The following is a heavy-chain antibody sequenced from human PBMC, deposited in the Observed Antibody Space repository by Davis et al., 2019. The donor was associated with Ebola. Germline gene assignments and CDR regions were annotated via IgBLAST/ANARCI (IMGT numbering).Heavy chain of an antibody. J-gene: IGHJ6*02. CDR2: ISTTSTYI. V-gene: IGHV3-21*01. D-gene: IGHD4-17*01. CDR1: GFTFSDST. Sequence: PGGSLRLSCAASGFTFSDSTMNWVRQAPGKGLEWVSSISTTSTYIYYSDSVKGRFTISRDNAKSSLYLQMNSLRAEDTAVYYCARAGGSTTLTAPSMDVWGQGTTVTVSS. CDR3: ARAGGSTTLTAPSMDV.